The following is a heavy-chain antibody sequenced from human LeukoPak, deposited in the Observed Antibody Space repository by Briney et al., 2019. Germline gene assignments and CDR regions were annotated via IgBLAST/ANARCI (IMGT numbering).Heavy chain of an antibody. CDR2: IVGSGGGT. V-gene: IGHV3-23*01. J-gene: IGHJ4*02. Sequence: GSLRLSCAASGFSFSSYAMTWVRQAPGKGLEWVSGIVGSGGGTYYADSVKGRFAISRDNAKNSLYLQMNSLRAEDTAVYYCAGVRGVIRWGQGTMVTVSS. CDR3: AGVRGVIR. CDR1: GFSFSSYA. D-gene: IGHD3-10*01.